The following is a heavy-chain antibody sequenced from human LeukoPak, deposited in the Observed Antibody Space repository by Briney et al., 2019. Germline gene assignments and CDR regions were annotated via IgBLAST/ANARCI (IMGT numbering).Heavy chain of an antibody. V-gene: IGHV3-21*01. CDR1: GFTFGSHS. J-gene: IGHJ3*02. CDR2: ISSSSIYI. CDR3: ARAANSNAFDI. D-gene: IGHD2/OR15-2a*01. Sequence: GGSLRLSXAASGFTFGSHSMNWVRQAPGKGLEWVSSISSSSIYIYYADSVKGRFTISRDNAKNSLYLQMNSLRAEDTAVYYCARAANSNAFDIWGQGTMVTVSS.